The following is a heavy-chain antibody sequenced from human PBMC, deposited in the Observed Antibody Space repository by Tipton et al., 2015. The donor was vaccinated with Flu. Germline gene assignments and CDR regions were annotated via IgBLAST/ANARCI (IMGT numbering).Heavy chain of an antibody. Sequence: TLSLTCTVSGGSISSYYWSWIRQPPGKGLEWIGYIYYSGSTNYNPSLKSRVTISVDTSKNQFSLKLSSVTAADTAVYYCARGGGWFDPWGQGTLVTVSS. V-gene: IGHV4-59*12. CDR2: IYYSGST. J-gene: IGHJ5*02. CDR1: GGSISSYY. CDR3: ARGGGWFDP.